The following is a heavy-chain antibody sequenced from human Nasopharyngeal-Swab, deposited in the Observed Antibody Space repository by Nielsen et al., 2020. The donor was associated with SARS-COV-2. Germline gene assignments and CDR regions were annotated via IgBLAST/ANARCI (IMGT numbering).Heavy chain of an antibody. D-gene: IGHD6-19*01. CDR3: ARMAGDYYYYMDV. J-gene: IGHJ6*03. CDR1: GSSISSGYY. CDR2: IYHSGST. V-gene: IGHV4-38-2*02. Sequence: SETLSLTCTVSGSSISSGYYWGWIRQPPGKGLEWIGSIYHSGSTYYNPSLKSRVTISVDTSKNQFSLKLSSVTAADTAVYYCARMAGDYYYYMDVWGKGTTVTVSS.